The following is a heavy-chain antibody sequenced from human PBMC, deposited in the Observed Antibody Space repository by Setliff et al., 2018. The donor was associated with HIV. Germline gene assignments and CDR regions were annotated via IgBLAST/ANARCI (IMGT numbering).Heavy chain of an antibody. CDR3: AREGGSSGYCGYFDY. V-gene: IGHV3-30*01. J-gene: IGHJ4*02. CDR2: ISYDGSRT. CDR1: GFTFSNFA. Sequence: GGSLRLSCVASGFTFSNFAMYWVRQAPGKGLEWVSVISYDGSRTYYVDSVKGRFTISRDNSKNTLYLQMDSLPAEDTAVYYCAREGGSSGYCGYFDYWGQGTLVTVSS. D-gene: IGHD3-22*01.